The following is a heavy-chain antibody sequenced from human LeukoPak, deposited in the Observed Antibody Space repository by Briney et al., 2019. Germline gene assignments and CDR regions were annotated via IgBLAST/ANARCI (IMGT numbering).Heavy chain of an antibody. D-gene: IGHD5-24*01. V-gene: IGHV3-15*01. CDR1: GFTFSNAW. J-gene: IGHJ4*02. CDR2: IKSKTDGWTT. Sequence: GGSLRLSCAASGFTFSNAWMSWVRQAPGKGLEWVGRIKSKTDGWTTDYAAPVKGRFTISRDDSKNTLYLQMNSLKTEDPAVYYCTTEGDGYNGYYFDYWGQGTLVTVSS. CDR3: TTEGDGYNGYYFDY.